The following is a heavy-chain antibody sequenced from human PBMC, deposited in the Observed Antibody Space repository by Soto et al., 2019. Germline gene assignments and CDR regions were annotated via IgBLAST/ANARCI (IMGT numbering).Heavy chain of an antibody. CDR3: VGGGLVLY. D-gene: IGHD3-16*01. CDR2: INPNSGGT. Sequence: ASVKVSCTASGYPFTAYYLHWLRHAPEQGLEWMGWINPNSGGTNYAQEFQGRATMNRDRSISTGYMERSRLRFDNRAVDYWVGGGLVLYWGQGTVVTVSS. J-gene: IGHJ4*02. CDR1: GYPFTAYY. V-gene: IGHV1-2*02.